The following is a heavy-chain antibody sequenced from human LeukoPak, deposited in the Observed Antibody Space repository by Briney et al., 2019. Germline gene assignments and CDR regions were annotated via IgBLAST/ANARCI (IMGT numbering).Heavy chain of an antibody. V-gene: IGHV3-30*18. CDR2: ISYDGSNK. D-gene: IGHD3-22*01. Sequence: GGSLRLSCAASGFTFSSYGMHWVRQAPGKGLEWVAVISYDGSNKYYADSVKGRFTISRDNSKNTLYLQMNSLRAEDTAVYYCAKLDSSGLNDYWGQGTLVTVSS. J-gene: IGHJ4*02. CDR3: AKLDSSGLNDY. CDR1: GFTFSSYG.